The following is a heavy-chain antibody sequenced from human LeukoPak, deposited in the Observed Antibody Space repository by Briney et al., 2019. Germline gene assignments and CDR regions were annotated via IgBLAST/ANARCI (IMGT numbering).Heavy chain of an antibody. D-gene: IGHD1-26*01. J-gene: IGHJ4*02. CDR1: GGTFSSYA. CDR2: IIPIFGIA. CDR3: ARDSGSYYSYSFDY. V-gene: IGHV1-69*04. Sequence: SVKVSCKASGGTFSSYAISWVRQAPGQGLEWMGRIIPIFGIANYAQKFQGRVTITADKSTSTAYMELSSLRSEDTAVYYCARDSGSYYSYSFDYWGQGTLVTVSS.